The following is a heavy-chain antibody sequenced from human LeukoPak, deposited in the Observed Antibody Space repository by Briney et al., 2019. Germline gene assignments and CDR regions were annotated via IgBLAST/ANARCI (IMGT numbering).Heavy chain of an antibody. Sequence: SVKVXCXXSXXXXXSYAXSWVRXAPGQGLEWMGRIIPILGIANYAQKFQGRVTITADKSTSTAYMELSSLRSEDTAVYYCAREGTVTTVEYYYYYYMDVWGKGTTVTVSS. CDR3: AREGTVTTVEYYYYYYMDV. CDR1: XXXXXSYA. D-gene: IGHD4-17*01. J-gene: IGHJ6*03. CDR2: IIPILGIA. V-gene: IGHV1-69*04.